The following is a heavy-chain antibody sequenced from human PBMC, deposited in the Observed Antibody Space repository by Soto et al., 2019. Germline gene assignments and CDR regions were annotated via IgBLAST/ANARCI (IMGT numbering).Heavy chain of an antibody. CDR2: INPNSGGT. V-gene: IGHV1-2*04. D-gene: IGHD6-19*01. CDR3: ARDRKGAVADDAFDI. Sequence: ASVKVSCKASGYTFTGYYMHWVRQAPGQGLEWMGWINPNSGGTNYAQKFQGWVTMTRDTSISTACMELSRLRSDDPAVYYCARDRKGAVADDAFDIWGQGTMVTVSS. J-gene: IGHJ3*02. CDR1: GYTFTGYY.